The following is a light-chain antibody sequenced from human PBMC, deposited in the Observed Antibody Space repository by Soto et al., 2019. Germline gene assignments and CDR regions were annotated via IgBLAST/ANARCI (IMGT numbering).Light chain of an antibody. Sequence: DVVMTQSPDSLAVSLGERATIKCKSGQSLLCSPNNKNYLAWYQQKPGQPPKLLISWASTRESGVPDRFSGSGAGTDFTLNIRSLEAEDVAVYFCQQYLRIPETFGQGTRVEIK. J-gene: IGKJ2*01. V-gene: IGKV4-1*01. CDR1: QSLLCSPNNKNY. CDR2: WAS. CDR3: QQYLRIPET.